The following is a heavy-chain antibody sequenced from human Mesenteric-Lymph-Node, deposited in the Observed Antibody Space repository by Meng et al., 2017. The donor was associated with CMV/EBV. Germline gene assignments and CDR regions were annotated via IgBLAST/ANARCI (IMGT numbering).Heavy chain of an antibody. CDR1: GGSVSNNGGG. J-gene: IGHJ5*02. CDR3: VGIRDGYNHP. Sequence: AISGGSVSNNGGGWNWIRQSTWGGLEWLGRIYYRSKWYNDYAVSVKSRITINPDTSKNQFSLQLNSVTPEDTAVYYCVGIRDGYNHPWGQGTLVTVSS. CDR2: IYYRSKWYN. V-gene: IGHV6-1*01. D-gene: IGHD5-24*01.